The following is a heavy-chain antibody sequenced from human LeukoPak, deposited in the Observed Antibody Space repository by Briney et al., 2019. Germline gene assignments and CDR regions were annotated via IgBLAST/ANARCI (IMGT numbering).Heavy chain of an antibody. J-gene: IGHJ4*02. CDR1: GYTFTSYG. CDR3: ARDMRAATVAARRTYYFDY. D-gene: IGHD6-6*01. Sequence: GASVTVSCKASGYTFTSYGISWVRQAPGQGLEWMGWISAYKGNTNYARKLQGRVTMTIDTSTNTAYMELRSLGSDDTAVYYCARDMRAATVAARRTYYFDYWGQGTLVTVSS. CDR2: ISAYKGNT. V-gene: IGHV1-18*01.